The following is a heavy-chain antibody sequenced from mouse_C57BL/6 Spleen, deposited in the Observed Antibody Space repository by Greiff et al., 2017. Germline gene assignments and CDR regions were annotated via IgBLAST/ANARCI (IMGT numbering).Heavy chain of an antibody. CDR2: INPNYGTT. Sequence: EVKLQESGPELVKPGASVKISCKASGYSFTDYNMNWVKQSNGKSLEWIGVINPNYGTTSYNQKFKGKATLTVDQSSSTAYMQLNSLTSEDSAVYYCASHLYYSNYGFAYWGQGTLVTVSA. CDR3: ASHLYYSNYGFAY. CDR1: GYSFTDYN. V-gene: IGHV1-39*01. D-gene: IGHD2-5*01. J-gene: IGHJ3*01.